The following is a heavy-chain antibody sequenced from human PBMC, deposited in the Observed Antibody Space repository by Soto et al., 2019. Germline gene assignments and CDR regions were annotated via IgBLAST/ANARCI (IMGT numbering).Heavy chain of an antibody. V-gene: IGHV3-30-3*01. Sequence: QVQLVESGGGVVEPGRSLRLSCTASGFIFSGFPMHWVRQAPGKGLEWLAIISYDGSNKYHADSVKGRFTISRDNSKNSLYLQMNRLRAEDTAIYYCAREDGVVGSSSAFDHWGLGTLVTVSS. D-gene: IGHD1-26*01. CDR3: AREDGVVGSSSAFDH. CDR2: ISYDGSNK. CDR1: GFIFSGFP. J-gene: IGHJ4*02.